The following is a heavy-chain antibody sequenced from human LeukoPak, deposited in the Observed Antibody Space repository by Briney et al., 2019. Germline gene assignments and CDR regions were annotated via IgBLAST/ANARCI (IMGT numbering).Heavy chain of an antibody. Sequence: SETLSLTCTVSGGSVSSGSYYWSWTRQPPGKGLEWIGYIYYSGSTNYNPSLKSRVTISVDTSKNQFSLKLSSVTAADTAVYYCARKYSYGPNDAFDIWGQGTMVTVSS. CDR2: IYYSGST. CDR1: GGSVSSGSYY. D-gene: IGHD5-18*01. V-gene: IGHV4-61*01. CDR3: ARKYSYGPNDAFDI. J-gene: IGHJ3*02.